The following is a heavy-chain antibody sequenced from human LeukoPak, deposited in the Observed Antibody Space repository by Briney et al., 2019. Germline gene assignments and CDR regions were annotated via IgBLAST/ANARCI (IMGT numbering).Heavy chain of an antibody. Sequence: GESLQISCKGSTYTFTNYGIGCVRQMPGKGLEWMGVIYPTNSDTTYSPSFRGQVAISSDKSIRTAYLQWSSLKASDTAIYYCVRHGGDVWGSGTTVTVPS. J-gene: IGHJ6*04. CDR3: VRHGGDV. CDR2: IYPTNSDT. D-gene: IGHD3-10*01. CDR1: TYTFTNYG. V-gene: IGHV5-51*01.